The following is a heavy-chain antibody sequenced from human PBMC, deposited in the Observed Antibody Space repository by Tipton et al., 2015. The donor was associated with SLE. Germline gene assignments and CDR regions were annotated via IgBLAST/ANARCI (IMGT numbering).Heavy chain of an antibody. V-gene: IGHV3-23*01. Sequence: SLRLSCAASGFTFSSYAMSWVRQAPGKGLEWVSVIGGGGASTYYADSVKGRFTISRDNSKNTLYLQMNSLRAEDTAVYYCAKDPGTTRAFDIWGQGTMVTVSS. CDR2: IGGGGAST. J-gene: IGHJ3*02. CDR3: AKDPGTTRAFDI. CDR1: GFTFSSYA. D-gene: IGHD1-7*01.